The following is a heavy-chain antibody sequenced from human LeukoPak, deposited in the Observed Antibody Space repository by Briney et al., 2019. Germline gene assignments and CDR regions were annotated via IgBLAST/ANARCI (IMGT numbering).Heavy chain of an antibody. Sequence: GGSLRLSCAASGFKFGSYWMSWLRQAPGKGLEWVATIKGDGTEKYYVAYVRGRFTISRDNARNSLYLLMNSLRDEDTAVYYGARDELHTRDYWGQGTLVTVSS. D-gene: IGHD2-2*01. V-gene: IGHV3-7*01. CDR2: IKGDGTEK. CDR1: GFKFGSYW. J-gene: IGHJ4*02. CDR3: ARDELHTRDY.